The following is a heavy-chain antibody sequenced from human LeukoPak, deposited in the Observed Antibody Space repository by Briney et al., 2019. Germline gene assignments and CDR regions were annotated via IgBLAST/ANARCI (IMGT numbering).Heavy chain of an antibody. Sequence: PGGSLRLSCAASGFTFSSYAMHWVRQAPGKGLEYVSAISSNGGSTYYANSVKGRFTISRDNSKNTLYLQMGSLRAEDMAVYYCAREISGSYYDYFDYWGQEPWSPSPQ. CDR3: AREISGSYYDYFDY. CDR2: ISSNGGST. V-gene: IGHV3-64*01. D-gene: IGHD1-26*01. J-gene: IGHJ4*01. CDR1: GFTFSSYA.